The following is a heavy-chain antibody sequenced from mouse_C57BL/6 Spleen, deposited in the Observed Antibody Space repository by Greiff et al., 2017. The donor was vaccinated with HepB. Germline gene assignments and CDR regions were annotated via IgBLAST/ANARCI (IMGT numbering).Heavy chain of an antibody. V-gene: IGHV1-42*01. CDR3: ARGGVYYGNYYAMDY. Sequence: QLQQSGPELVKPGASVKISCKASGYSFTGYYMNWVKQSPEKSLEWIGEINPSTGGTTYNQKFKAKATLTVDKSSSTAYMQLKSLTSEDSAVYYCARGGVYYGNYYAMDYWGQGTSVTVSS. J-gene: IGHJ4*01. CDR1: GYSFTGYY. CDR2: INPSTGGT. D-gene: IGHD2-1*01.